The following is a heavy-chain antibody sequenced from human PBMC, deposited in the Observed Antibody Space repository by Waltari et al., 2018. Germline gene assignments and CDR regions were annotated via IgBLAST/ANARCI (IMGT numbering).Heavy chain of an antibody. Sequence: QVQLAQSGAEVKKPGASVKVSCKASGYTFTTYPIHWVRQAPGQGLEWMGWINAGNGNTKYSHNFQGRLTITRDTSATTAYMELSSLTSEDTASYYCAKDGGWYYLESWGQGTLVTVSS. J-gene: IGHJ4*02. CDR2: INAGNGNT. CDR3: AKDGGWYYLES. CDR1: GYTFTTYP. V-gene: IGHV1-3*01. D-gene: IGHD6-19*01.